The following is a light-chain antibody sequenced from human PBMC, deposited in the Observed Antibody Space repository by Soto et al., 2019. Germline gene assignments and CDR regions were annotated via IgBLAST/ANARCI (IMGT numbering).Light chain of an antibody. Sequence: QSALTQPASVSGSPGQSITISCTGTSSDVGDYNYVSWYQQHPGKAPKLMIYDISNRPSGVSNRFPGSKSGNTASLTISGLQAEDEADYYCSSYTTSSTSVVFGGGTQLTVL. V-gene: IGLV2-14*01. CDR2: DIS. J-gene: IGLJ2*01. CDR3: SSYTTSSTSVV. CDR1: SSDVGDYNY.